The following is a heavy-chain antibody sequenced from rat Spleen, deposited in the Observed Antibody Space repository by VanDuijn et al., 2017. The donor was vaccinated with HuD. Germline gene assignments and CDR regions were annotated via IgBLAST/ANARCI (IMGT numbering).Heavy chain of an antibody. CDR2: ISTTGGYT. CDR1: GFTISNYG. J-gene: IGHJ4*01. Sequence: EVQMVESGGGLVQPGRSLKLSCAASGFTISNYGMAWVRQTPAKGLEWVASISTTGGYTYYGDSVKGRFTISRDNAKSTLYLQMNSLRSEDTATYYCARHPRSYYYDGSYYSLYVMDAWGQGASVTVSS. D-gene: IGHD1-12*02. CDR3: ARHPRSYYYDGSYYSLYVMDA. V-gene: IGHV5S13*01.